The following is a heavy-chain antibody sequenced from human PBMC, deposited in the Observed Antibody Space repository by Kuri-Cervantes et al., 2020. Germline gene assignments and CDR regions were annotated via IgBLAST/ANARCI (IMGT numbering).Heavy chain of an antibody. CDR2: ISSSGSTI. Sequence: GGSLRLSCAASGFTFSDYYMSWIRQAPGKGLEWVSYISSSGSTIYYADSVKGRFTIPRDNAKNTLYLQMTSLRAEDTAVYYCAKNQRITMIVAVTYDFDYWGQGTLVTVSS. D-gene: IGHD3-22*01. J-gene: IGHJ4*02. V-gene: IGHV3-11*01. CDR1: GFTFSDYY. CDR3: AKNQRITMIVAVTYDFDY.